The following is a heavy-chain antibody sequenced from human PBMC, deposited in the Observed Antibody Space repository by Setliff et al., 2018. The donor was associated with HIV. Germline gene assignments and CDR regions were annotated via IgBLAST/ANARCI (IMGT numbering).Heavy chain of an antibody. V-gene: IGHV3-23*01. J-gene: IGHJ4*02. D-gene: IGHD6-19*01. CDR1: GFTFNTYA. Sequence: PGGSLRLSCAASGFTFNTYAMSWVRQAPGKGLEWVSVISGSGGSTFYADSVKGRFTISRDNSQNTLYLQMNSLRAEDTAVYYCARGFSGWYGLDYWGQGTLVTVSS. CDR3: ARGFSGWYGLDY. CDR2: ISGSGGST.